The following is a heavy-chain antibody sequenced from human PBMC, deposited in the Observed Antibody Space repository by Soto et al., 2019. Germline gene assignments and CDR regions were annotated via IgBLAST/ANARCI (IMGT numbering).Heavy chain of an antibody. V-gene: IGHV1-3*01. CDR3: ARSGYSGYEGYYYYGMDV. CDR1: GYTVTSSA. CDR2: INAGNGNT. D-gene: IGHD5-12*01. Sequence: SAKVCCTASGYTVTSSAMDWVRRAPGQRLEWMGWINAGNGNTKYSQKFQGRVTITRDTSASTAYMELSSLRSEDTAVYYCARSGYSGYEGYYYYGMDVWGQGNTVTVFS. J-gene: IGHJ6*02.